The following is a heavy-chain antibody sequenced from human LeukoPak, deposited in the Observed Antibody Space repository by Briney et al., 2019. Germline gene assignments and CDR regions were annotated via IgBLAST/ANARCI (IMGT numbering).Heavy chain of an antibody. D-gene: IGHD3-3*01. Sequence: ASVKVSCKASGYTFLSYDINWVRQATGQGLEWMGWMNPNSGNTGYAQKFQGRVTMTRNTSISTAYMELSSLRSEDTAVYYCARGNGGYDFWSGYYYYYYYGMDVWGQGTTVTVSS. CDR2: MNPNSGNT. J-gene: IGHJ6*02. V-gene: IGHV1-8*01. CDR3: ARGNGGYDFWSGYYYYYYYGMDV. CDR1: GYTFLSYD.